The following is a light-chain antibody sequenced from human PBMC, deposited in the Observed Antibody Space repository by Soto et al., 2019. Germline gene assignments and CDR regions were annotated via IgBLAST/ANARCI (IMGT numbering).Light chain of an antibody. CDR3: QQRSNWPIT. Sequence: IVLTHSPATLSFSRGERATLSFRASQSVSSYLAWYQQKPCQAPRLLIYDASNRATGIPARFSGSGSGTDFTLTISSLEPEDFAVYYCQQRSNWPITFGQGTRLEIK. CDR2: DAS. V-gene: IGKV3-11*01. J-gene: IGKJ5*01. CDR1: QSVSSY.